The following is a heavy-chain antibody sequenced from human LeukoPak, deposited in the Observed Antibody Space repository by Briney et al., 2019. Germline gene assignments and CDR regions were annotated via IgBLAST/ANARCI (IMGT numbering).Heavy chain of an antibody. J-gene: IGHJ4*02. D-gene: IGHD6-13*01. CDR3: ARDQGSSWYFDY. Sequence: PGGSLRLSCAASGFTFSDHYMSWIRQAPGKGLEWVSYISGSSHYTNTADSVKGRFTISRDNAKNLLYLQMNSLRTEDTAVYYCARDQGSSWYFDYWGQGTLVTVSS. CDR2: ISGSSHYT. V-gene: IGHV3-11*06. CDR1: GFTFSDHY.